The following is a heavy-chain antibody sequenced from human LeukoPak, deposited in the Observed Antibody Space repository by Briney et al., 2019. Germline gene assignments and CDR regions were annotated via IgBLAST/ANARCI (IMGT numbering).Heavy chain of an antibody. CDR3: ARGNWAEGGYFDY. CDR2: ISSNGSTI. J-gene: IGHJ4*02. Sequence: GGSLRLSCAASGFTFSSYEMNWVRQAPGKGLEWASYISSNGSTIYYADSVKGRFTISRDNAKNSLYLQMNSLRAEDTAVYYCARGNWAEGGYFDYWGQGTLVTVSS. D-gene: IGHD7-27*01. CDR1: GFTFSSYE. V-gene: IGHV3-48*03.